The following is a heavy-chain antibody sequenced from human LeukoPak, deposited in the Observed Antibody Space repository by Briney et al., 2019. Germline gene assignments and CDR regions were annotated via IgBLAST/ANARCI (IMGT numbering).Heavy chain of an antibody. J-gene: IGHJ4*02. CDR3: ARQRIYSGYDSSGRYYFDY. Sequence: PSETLSLTCTVSGGSISSSSYYWGWIRQPPGKGLEWIGSIYYSGATYYNPSLKSRVTISVDTSKNQFSLKLTSVTAADTAVYYCARQRIYSGYDSSGRYYFDYWGQGTLVTVSS. V-gene: IGHV4-39*01. CDR1: GGSISSSSYY. CDR2: IYYSGAT. D-gene: IGHD5-12*01.